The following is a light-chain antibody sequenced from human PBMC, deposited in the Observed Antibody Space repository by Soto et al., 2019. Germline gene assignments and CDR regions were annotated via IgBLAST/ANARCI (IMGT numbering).Light chain of an antibody. CDR1: LSVASNY. Sequence: EIVLTQSPGTLPLSPGERATLPCRASLSVASNYVAWYQQKPGQAPRLLIYAASGRATGIPDRFSGSGSGTDFTLTISRLESEDFAVYYCQQYGSAPWTFGQGTKVEIK. V-gene: IGKV3-20*01. CDR2: AAS. CDR3: QQYGSAPWT. J-gene: IGKJ1*01.